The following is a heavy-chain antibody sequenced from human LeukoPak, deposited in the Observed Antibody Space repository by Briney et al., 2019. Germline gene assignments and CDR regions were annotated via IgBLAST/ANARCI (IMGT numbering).Heavy chain of an antibody. CDR2: IWYDGSNK. D-gene: IGHD4-23*01. CDR3: ARDRSLRWLDY. CDR1: GFTFSSYG. Sequence: GGSLRLSCAASGFTFSSYGMHWARQAPGKGLEWVAVIWYDGSNKYYADSVKGRFTISRDDSKNTLYLQMNSLRDEDTAMYYCARDRSLRWLDYWGQGTLVTVSS. V-gene: IGHV3-33*01. J-gene: IGHJ4*02.